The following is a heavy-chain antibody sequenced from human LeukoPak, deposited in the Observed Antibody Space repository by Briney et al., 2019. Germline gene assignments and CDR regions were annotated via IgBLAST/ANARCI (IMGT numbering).Heavy chain of an antibody. CDR1: GYTFTIYG. J-gene: IGHJ4*02. Sequence: GASVTVSCTASGYTFTIYGISWVRQAPGQGLEWMGWISAYNGNTNYAQKLQGRVTMTTDTSTSTAYMKLRSLRSDDTAVYCCARGDCSSTSCHPPFDYWGQGTLVTVSS. CDR2: ISAYNGNT. CDR3: ARGDCSSTSCHPPFDY. V-gene: IGHV1-18*04. D-gene: IGHD2-2*01.